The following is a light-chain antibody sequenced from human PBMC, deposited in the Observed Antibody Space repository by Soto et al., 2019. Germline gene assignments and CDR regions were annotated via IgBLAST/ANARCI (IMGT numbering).Light chain of an antibody. CDR2: DVS. CDR1: STDVGAYNY. Sequence: QSALTQPRSVSGSPGQSVTISCTGTSTDVGAYNYVSWYQQHPGKAPKLMIYDVSKRPSGVPDRFSGSKSGNTASLTISGLQAEDEADYHCCSDVGCYTSVFGGGTKVTVL. J-gene: IGLJ3*02. CDR3: CSDVGCYTSV. V-gene: IGLV2-11*01.